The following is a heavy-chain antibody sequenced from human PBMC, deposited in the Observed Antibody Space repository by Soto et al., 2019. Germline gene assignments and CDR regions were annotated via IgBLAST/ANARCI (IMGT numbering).Heavy chain of an antibody. V-gene: IGHV4-61*01. CDR3: ARRLLQLERHPFDI. D-gene: IGHD1-1*01. Sequence: QVQLQESGPGLVRPSETLSLTCTVSGGSVSSGHYYWSWIRQPPGKGLEWIGYIYYNEDANYNPSLKGRATLSVDTSKSQIFLKLSSVTAADTAVYYCARRLLQLERHPFDIWGQGTMVTVSS. J-gene: IGHJ3*02. CDR1: GGSVSSGHYY. CDR2: IYYNEDA.